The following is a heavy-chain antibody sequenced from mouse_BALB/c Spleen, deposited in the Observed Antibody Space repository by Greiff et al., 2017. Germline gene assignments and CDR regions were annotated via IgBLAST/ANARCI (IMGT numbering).Heavy chain of an antibody. D-gene: IGHD1-2*01. CDR1: GFTFSDYY. CDR3: ARGDYYGRGNAMDY. CDR2: ISDGGSYT. Sequence: EVMLVESGGGLVKPGGSLKLSCAASGFTFSDYYMYWVRQTPEKRLEWVATISDGGSYTYYPDSVKGRFTISRDNAKNNLYLQMSSLKSEDTAMYYCARGDYYGRGNAMDYWGQGTSVTVSS. V-gene: IGHV5-4*02. J-gene: IGHJ4*01.